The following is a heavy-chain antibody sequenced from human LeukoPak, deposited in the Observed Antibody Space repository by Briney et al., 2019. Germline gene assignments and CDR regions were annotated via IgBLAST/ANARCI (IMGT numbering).Heavy chain of an antibody. V-gene: IGHV3-23*01. CDR1: GFTFSSYA. Sequence: GGSLKLSCAASGFTFSSYAMSWVRQAPGKGLEWVSAISGSGGSTYYADSVKGRFTISRDNSKNTLYLQMNSLRADDTAVYYCAKRGTYGDYVGYYFDYWGQGTLVTVSS. J-gene: IGHJ4*02. CDR3: AKRGTYGDYVGYYFDY. CDR2: ISGSGGST. D-gene: IGHD4-17*01.